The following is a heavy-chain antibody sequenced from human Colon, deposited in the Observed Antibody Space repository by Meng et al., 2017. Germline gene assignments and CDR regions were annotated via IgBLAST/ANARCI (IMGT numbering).Heavy chain of an antibody. Sequence: GESLKISCAASGFTFATYGLNWVRQAPGKGLEWVSSIRGCSSDDTYYADSVQGRFAISRDNSKNTLYLQMDSLRAEDTAVYYCAKKKTPSTSWFWFDYWGHGTLVTVSS. CDR2: IRGCSSDDT. CDR3: AKKKTPSTSWFWFDY. V-gene: IGHV3-23*01. CDR1: GFTFATYG. J-gene: IGHJ4*01. D-gene: IGHD6-13*01.